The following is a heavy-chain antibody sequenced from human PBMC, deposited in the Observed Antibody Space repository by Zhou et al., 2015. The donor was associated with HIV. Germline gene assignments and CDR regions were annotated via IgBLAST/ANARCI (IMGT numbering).Heavy chain of an antibody. V-gene: IGHV1-18*01. CDR3: ARDLSSGWPHPICY. J-gene: IGHJ4*02. Sequence: QVQLVQSGAEVKKPGASVKVSCKASGYSFTSYGISWVRQAPGQGLEWMGWISVYNGNTIYAQKLQGRVTMTTDTSTSTAYMELRSLRSDDTAVYYCARDLSSGWPHPICYWGQGTLVTVSS. CDR1: GYSFTSYG. CDR2: ISVYNGNT. D-gene: IGHD6-19*01.